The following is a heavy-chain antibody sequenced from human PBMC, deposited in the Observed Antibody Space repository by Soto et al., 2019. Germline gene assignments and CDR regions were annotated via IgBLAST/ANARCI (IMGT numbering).Heavy chain of an antibody. D-gene: IGHD6-19*01. J-gene: IGHJ4*02. V-gene: IGHV1-69*05. Sequence: GASVKVSCKTSGGTFSSYSISWVRQAPGQGLEWMGGIVPIVDTSTYAQKFQGRVTISRDNSKNTLYLHINSLKVDDTAMYYCARAHSTGWHYFDYWGPGTLVTVSS. CDR3: ARAHSTGWHYFDY. CDR2: IVPIVDTS. CDR1: GGTFSSYS.